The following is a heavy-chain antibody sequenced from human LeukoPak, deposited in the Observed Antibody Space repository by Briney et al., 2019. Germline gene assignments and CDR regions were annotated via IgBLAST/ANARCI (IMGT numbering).Heavy chain of an antibody. Sequence: GGSLRLSCAASGFTFSNAWMSWVRQAPGKGLEWVGRIKSKTDGGTTDYAAPVKGRFTISRDDSKNMLYLQMNSLKTEDTAVYYCTVTGYSSSIDYWGQGTLVTVSS. J-gene: IGHJ4*02. CDR2: IKSKTDGGTT. V-gene: IGHV3-15*01. D-gene: IGHD6-13*01. CDR1: GFTFSNAW. CDR3: TVTGYSSSIDY.